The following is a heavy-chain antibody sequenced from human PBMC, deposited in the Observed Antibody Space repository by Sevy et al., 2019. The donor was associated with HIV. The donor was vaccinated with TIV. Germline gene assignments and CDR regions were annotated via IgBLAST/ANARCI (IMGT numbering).Heavy chain of an antibody. J-gene: IGHJ4*02. CDR1: GFTFSSYP. CDR2: ISGNGGST. Sequence: GGSVRLSCSASGFTFSSYPMHWVRQAPGKGLEYVSLISGNGGSTYYADSVKGRFTISRDNFKKTLYLQMSSLRAEDTAVYYCVTRGGLVGATDFDYWGQGTRVTVSS. D-gene: IGHD1-26*01. V-gene: IGHV3-64D*06. CDR3: VTRGGLVGATDFDY.